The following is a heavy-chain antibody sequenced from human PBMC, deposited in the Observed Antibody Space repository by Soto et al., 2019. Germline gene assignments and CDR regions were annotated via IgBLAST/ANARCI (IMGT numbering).Heavy chain of an antibody. J-gene: IGHJ6*02. V-gene: IGHV3-15*07. Sequence: PGGSLRLSCAASGFSFSDAWMNWVRQAPGKGLEWVGHIKSKTDGETTDYAAPVKGRFTISRDDSKNTLYLQMNNLKAEDTAVYYCTMDVWGQGTTVTVSS. CDR3: TMDV. CDR1: GFSFSDAW. CDR2: IKSKTDGETT.